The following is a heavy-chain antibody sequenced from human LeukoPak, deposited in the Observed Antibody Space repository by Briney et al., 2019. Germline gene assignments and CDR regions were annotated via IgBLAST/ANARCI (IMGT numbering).Heavy chain of an antibody. CDR3: ARELGRGYSYGHNRFDP. D-gene: IGHD5-18*01. V-gene: IGHV1-69*13. CDR1: GGTFSSYA. J-gene: IGHJ5*02. Sequence: SVKVSCKASGGTFSSYAISWVRQAPGQGLEWMGGIIPIFGTANYAQKFQGRVTITADESTSTAYMELSSLRSEDTAVYYCARELGRGYSYGHNRFDPWGQGTLVTVSS. CDR2: IIPIFGTA.